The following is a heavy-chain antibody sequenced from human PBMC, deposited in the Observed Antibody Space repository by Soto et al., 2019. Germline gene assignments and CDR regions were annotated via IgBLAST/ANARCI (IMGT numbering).Heavy chain of an antibody. CDR1: GGTFSSYA. CDR3: ARDSLWFGELFPSYYYGMDV. V-gene: IGHV1-69*06. Sequence: QVQLVQSGAEVKKPGSSVKVSCKASGGTFSSYAIIWVRQAPGQGLEWMGGISPIFGTANYAQKFQGRVTITADKSTSTAYMELSSLRSEDTAVYYCARDSLWFGELFPSYYYGMDVWGQGTTVTVSS. J-gene: IGHJ6*02. D-gene: IGHD3-10*01. CDR2: ISPIFGTA.